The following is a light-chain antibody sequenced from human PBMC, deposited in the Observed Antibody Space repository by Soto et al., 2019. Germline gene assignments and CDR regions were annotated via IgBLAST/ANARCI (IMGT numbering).Light chain of an antibody. CDR3: ISYAGSNNFGV. J-gene: IGLJ2*01. CDR2: EVS. V-gene: IGLV2-8*01. Sequence: QSALTQPPSASGSPGQSVTISCTGTSSDVGGYNYVPWYQQHPGKAPKLIIYEVSKRPSGVPDRFSGSKSGNTASLTVSGLQAEDEADYYCISYAGSNNFGVFGGGTKLTVL. CDR1: SSDVGGYNY.